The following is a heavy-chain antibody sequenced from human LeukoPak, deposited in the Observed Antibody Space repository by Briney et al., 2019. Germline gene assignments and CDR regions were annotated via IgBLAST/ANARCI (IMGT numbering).Heavy chain of an antibody. J-gene: IGHJ4*02. Sequence: GASVTVSCKASGYTFTVYYMHWVRQAPGQGLEWMGWINPNSGGTNYAQKFQGRVTMTRDTSISTAYMELSRLRSDDTAVYYCARTSPYDFWSGYRRGYDYWGQGTLVTVSS. D-gene: IGHD3-3*01. CDR1: GYTFTVYY. CDR3: ARTSPYDFWSGYRRGYDY. CDR2: INPNSGGT. V-gene: IGHV1-2*02.